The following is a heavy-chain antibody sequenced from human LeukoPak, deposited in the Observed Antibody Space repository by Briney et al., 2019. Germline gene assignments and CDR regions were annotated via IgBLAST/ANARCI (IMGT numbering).Heavy chain of an antibody. D-gene: IGHD3-9*01. J-gene: IGHJ4*02. Sequence: PGGSLRLSCAASGFTFSSYSMNWVRQAPGKGLEWVSSISSSSSYIYYADSVEGRFTISRDNAKNSLYLQMNSPRAEDTAVYYCARDGSILTGYSDFDYWGQGTLVTVSS. CDR1: GFTFSSYS. V-gene: IGHV3-21*01. CDR3: ARDGSILTGYSDFDY. CDR2: ISSSSSYI.